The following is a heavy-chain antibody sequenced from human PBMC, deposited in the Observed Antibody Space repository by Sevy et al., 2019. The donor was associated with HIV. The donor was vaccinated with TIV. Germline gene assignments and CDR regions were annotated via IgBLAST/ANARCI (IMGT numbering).Heavy chain of an antibody. J-gene: IGHJ4*02. D-gene: IGHD4-17*01. CDR3: ARDYGGNSQNDY. Sequence: SETLSLTCIVSGGSISTNGYYWSWIRQHPGKGLEWIGYIYHTGTTYYNPSLKSGLTMSVDTSKNQFSLKLNSVTAADTAVYYCARDYGGNSQNDYWGQGTLVTVSS. CDR1: GGSISTNGYY. CDR2: IYHTGTT. V-gene: IGHV4-31*03.